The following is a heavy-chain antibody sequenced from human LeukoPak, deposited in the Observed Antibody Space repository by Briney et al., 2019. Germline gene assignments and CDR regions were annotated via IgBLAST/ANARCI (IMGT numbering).Heavy chain of an antibody. V-gene: IGHV3-66*01. CDR1: GFTVSSSY. Sequence: PGGSLRLSCAASGFTVSSSYMSWVRQAPGKGLEWVSVIYSGENPNYAGSVKGRFTISRDNSKNIVYLQMNSLRAEDTAVYYCARERKYSNSWFSPPVFAYWGQGTLVTVSS. J-gene: IGHJ4*02. CDR3: ARERKYSNSWFSPPVFAY. CDR2: IYSGENP. D-gene: IGHD6-13*01.